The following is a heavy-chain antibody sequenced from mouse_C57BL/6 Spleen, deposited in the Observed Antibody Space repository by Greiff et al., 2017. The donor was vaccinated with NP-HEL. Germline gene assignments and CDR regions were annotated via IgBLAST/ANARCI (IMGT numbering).Heavy chain of an antibody. J-gene: IGHJ1*03. CDR1: GFSFNTYA. CDR3: VRNYGSSYYWYFDV. Sequence: EVKLMESGGGLVQPKGSLKLSCAASGFSFNTYAMNWVRQAPGKGLEWVARIRSKRNNYATYYADSVKDRFTISRDDSESMLYLQMNNLKTEDTAMYYCVRNYGSSYYWYFDVWGTGTTVTVSS. D-gene: IGHD1-1*01. V-gene: IGHV10-1*01. CDR2: IRSKRNNYAT.